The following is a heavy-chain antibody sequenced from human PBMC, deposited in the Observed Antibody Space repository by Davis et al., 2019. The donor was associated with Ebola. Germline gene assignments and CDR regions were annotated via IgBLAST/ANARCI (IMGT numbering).Heavy chain of an antibody. CDR3: AARGTAPAYYFDY. CDR2: INPNSGGT. CDR1: GYTFTGYY. V-gene: IGHV1-2*02. J-gene: IGHJ4*02. D-gene: IGHD1/OR15-1a*01. Sequence: ASVKVSCKASGYTFTGYYMHWVRQAPGQGLEWMGWINPNSGGTNYAQKLQGRVTMTTDTSTSTAYMELRSLRSDDTAVYYCAARGTAPAYYFDYWGQGTLVTVSS.